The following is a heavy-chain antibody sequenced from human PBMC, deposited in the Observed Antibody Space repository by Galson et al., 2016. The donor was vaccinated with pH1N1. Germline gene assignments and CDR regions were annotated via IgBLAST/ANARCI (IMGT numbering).Heavy chain of an antibody. D-gene: IGHD4-11*01. CDR1: GFIFSDYW. CDR2: INQDGSRK. V-gene: IGHV3-7*01. Sequence: SLRLSCAASGFIFSDYWMSWVRQAPGKGLEWVAKINQDGSRKYYVDSMKGRCTISRDNAENSLSLQMNSLRVEDTALYYCATDDYCISLYWGQGILVTVSS. J-gene: IGHJ4*02. CDR3: ATDDYCISLY.